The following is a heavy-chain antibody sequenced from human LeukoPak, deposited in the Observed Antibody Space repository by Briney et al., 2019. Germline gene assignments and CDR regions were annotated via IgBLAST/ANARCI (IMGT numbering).Heavy chain of an antibody. V-gene: IGHV1-2*02. D-gene: IGHD2-21*02. Sequence: PQASVTVSCKASGYTFTGFFMHWVRQAPGQGLEWMGWINPNIGDAYYAQKFQGRVTMTRDRSINTAYMELSRLTSDDTAVYYCARMDLDGGDSIGFDSWGQGTLVTVSS. CDR1: GYTFTGFF. CDR2: INPNIGDA. CDR3: ARMDLDGGDSIGFDS. J-gene: IGHJ5*01.